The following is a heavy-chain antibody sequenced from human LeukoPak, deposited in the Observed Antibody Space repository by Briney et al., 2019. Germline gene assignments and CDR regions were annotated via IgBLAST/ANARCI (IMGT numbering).Heavy chain of an antibody. V-gene: IGHV4-59*01. CDR2: MYYSGNT. Sequence: SETLSLTCTVSGXSISSYYWSWIRQPPGKGLEWIGYMYYSGNTNYNPSLKSRVTISVDTSKNQFSLKLSSVTAADTAVYYCARHLGYCSSTSCYSWFDPWGQGTLVTVSS. CDR1: GXSISSYY. J-gene: IGHJ5*02. CDR3: ARHLGYCSSTSCYSWFDP. D-gene: IGHD2-2*01.